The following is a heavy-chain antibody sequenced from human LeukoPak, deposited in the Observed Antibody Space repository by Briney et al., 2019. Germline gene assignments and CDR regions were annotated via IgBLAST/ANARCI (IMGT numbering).Heavy chain of an antibody. V-gene: IGHV3-23*01. CDR1: GLTFSNYA. CDR3: VKGLGVDDN. D-gene: IGHD3-10*01. Sequence: PGGSLRLSCAASGLTFSNYAMSWVRQAPGKGLEWVSGISGSAFSTDYADSVKGRFTISRDNSRNTLYLQMNSLRGDDTAVYYCVKGLGVDDNWGQGTLGIVSS. J-gene: IGHJ4*02. CDR2: ISGSAFST.